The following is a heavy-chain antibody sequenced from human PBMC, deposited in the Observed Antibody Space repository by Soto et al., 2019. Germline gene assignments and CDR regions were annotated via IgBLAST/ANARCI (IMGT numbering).Heavy chain of an antibody. J-gene: IGHJ4*02. V-gene: IGHV3-48*03. CDR2: ITSSGNTI. CDR1: GFTFSSYE. CDR3: ARDSSGYYRSFDY. D-gene: IGHD3-22*01. Sequence: EVQLVESGGGLVQPGGSLRLSCAASGFTFSSYEMNWVRQAPGKGLEWVSYITSSGNTIYYADSVKGRFTISRGNAKNSLYLQMNSLRAEDTAVYYCARDSSGYYRSFDYWGQGTLVTVSS.